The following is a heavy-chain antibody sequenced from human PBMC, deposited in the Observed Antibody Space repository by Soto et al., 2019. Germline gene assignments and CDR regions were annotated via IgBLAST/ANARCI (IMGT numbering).Heavy chain of an antibody. CDR3: ARGGGVGVAGSAAFDM. CDR1: GYPVTAYY. J-gene: IGHJ3*02. Sequence: QLHLVQSGAVVKKPGASVTVSCSASGYPVTAYYMHWVRQAPGRGLEWMGGINPATGAAKYTQTFQGRVTITRDTSTSTVFMELSGPTSEDTAVFYCARGGGVGVAGSAAFDMWGQGTLVTVSS. D-gene: IGHD3-3*01. V-gene: IGHV1-2*02. CDR2: INPATGAA.